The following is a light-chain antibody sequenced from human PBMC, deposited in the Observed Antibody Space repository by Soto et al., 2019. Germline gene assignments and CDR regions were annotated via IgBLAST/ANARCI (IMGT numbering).Light chain of an antibody. CDR1: QSVSSN. CDR2: GAS. Sequence: EIVMTQSPATLSVSPGERATLSCRASQSVSSNLAWYQQKPGQAPRLLIYGASTRATGIPARFSGSGSGTEFTLTISSLQSEDFAVYYCQQYNNWRAAYPLGQGTKLELK. CDR3: QQYNNWRAAYP. V-gene: IGKV3-15*01. J-gene: IGKJ2*01.